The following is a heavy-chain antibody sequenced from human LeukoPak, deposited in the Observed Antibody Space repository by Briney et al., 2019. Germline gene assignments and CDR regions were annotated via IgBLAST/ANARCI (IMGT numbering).Heavy chain of an antibody. CDR1: GYTFRICD. D-gene: IGHD2-15*01. V-gene: IGHV3-13*01. CDR2: VGTAGRT. J-gene: IGHJ4*02. Sequence: GGSLRLSYAASGYTFRICDIHCVRQAPGKGLECISAVGTAGRTFYSDAVKGRFTISRENTKNSFYLQMSSLRVGETAVYYGTRAPHGRWSYNDYWGQGTLVTVSS. CDR3: TRAPHGRWSYNDY.